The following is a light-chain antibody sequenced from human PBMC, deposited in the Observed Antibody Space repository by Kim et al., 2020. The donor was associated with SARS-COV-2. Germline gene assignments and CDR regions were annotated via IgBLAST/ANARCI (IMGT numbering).Light chain of an antibody. CDR2: GAT. CDR3: QQYGKSPET. CDR1: QSVSRNA. Sequence: APGERATLSYRASQSVSRNAVAWYQQRPGQAPRLLIYGATSRATGAPDRYSGSGSGTEFTLTISRLEPEDFAMYYCQQYGKSPETFGQGTKVDIK. J-gene: IGKJ1*01. V-gene: IGKV3-20*01.